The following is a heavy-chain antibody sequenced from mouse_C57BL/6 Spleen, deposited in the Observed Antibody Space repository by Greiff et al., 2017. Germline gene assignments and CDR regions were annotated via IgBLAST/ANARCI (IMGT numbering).Heavy chain of an antibody. D-gene: IGHD2-5*01. CDR2: ISSGSSTI. J-gene: IGHJ3*01. Sequence: EVQLVESGGGLVKPGGSLKLSCAASGFTFSDYGMHWVRQAPEKGLEWVAYISSGSSTIYYADTVKGRFTISRDNAKNTLFLQITSLRSEDTAMYYWARNSNYRFAYWGQGALVTVSA. V-gene: IGHV5-17*01. CDR3: ARNSNYRFAY. CDR1: GFTFSDYG.